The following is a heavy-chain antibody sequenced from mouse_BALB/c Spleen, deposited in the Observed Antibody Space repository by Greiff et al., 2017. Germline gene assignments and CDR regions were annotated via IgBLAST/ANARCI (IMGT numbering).Heavy chain of an antibody. CDR3: ARQLGHGAMDY. D-gene: IGHD3-1*01. Sequence: VQLQQSGAELVKPGASVKLSCTASGFNIKDTYMHWVKQRPEQGLEWIGRIDPANGNTKYDPKFQGKATITADTSSNTAYLQLSILTSEDTAVYYCARQLGHGAMDYWGQGTSVTVSS. J-gene: IGHJ4*01. CDR1: GFNIKDTY. V-gene: IGHV14-3*02. CDR2: IDPANGNT.